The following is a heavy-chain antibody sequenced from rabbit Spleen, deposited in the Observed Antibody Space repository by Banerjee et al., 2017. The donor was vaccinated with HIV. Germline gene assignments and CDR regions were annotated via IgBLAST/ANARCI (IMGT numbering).Heavy chain of an antibody. Sequence: QEQLVESGGGLVKPGASLTLTCTASGFDLSSYWMCWVRQAPGKGLEWIACIYSGDGYTDYASWAKGRFTISKTSSTTVTLQMTSLAAADTATYFCARDLVAAIGWNFNLWGPGTLVTVS. CDR3: ARDLVAAIGWNFNL. D-gene: IGHD5-1*01. CDR2: IYSGDGYT. V-gene: IGHV1S45*01. J-gene: IGHJ4*01. CDR1: GFDLSSYW.